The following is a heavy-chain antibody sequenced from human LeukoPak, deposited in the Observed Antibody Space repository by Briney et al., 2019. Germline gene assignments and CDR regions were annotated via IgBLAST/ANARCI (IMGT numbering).Heavy chain of an antibody. CDR3: ARDGGYNGSGSYYKSAFDI. CDR2: IYYSGST. Sequence: PSETLSLTCTVSGGSISSGDYYWSWIRQPPGKGLEWIGYIYYSGSTYYSPSLKSRVSISGDTSKNQFSLRLSSVTAADMAVYYCARDGGYNGSGSYYKSAFDIWGQGTMVTVSS. V-gene: IGHV4-30-4*01. J-gene: IGHJ3*02. D-gene: IGHD3-10*01. CDR1: GGSISSGDYY.